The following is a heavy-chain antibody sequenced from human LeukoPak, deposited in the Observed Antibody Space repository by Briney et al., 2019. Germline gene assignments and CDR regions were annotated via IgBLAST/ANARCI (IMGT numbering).Heavy chain of an antibody. CDR1: GGSISSSNW. CDR2: IYHSGST. J-gene: IGHJ4*02. CDR3: ASEGYYDSSGYYSVSY. Sequence: PSGTLSLTCAVSGGSISSSNWWSWVGQPPGKGLEWIGEIYHSGSTNYNPSLKSRVTISVDKSKNQFSLKLSSVTAADTAVYYCASEGYYDSSGYYSVSYWGQGTLVTVSS. D-gene: IGHD3-22*01. V-gene: IGHV4-4*02.